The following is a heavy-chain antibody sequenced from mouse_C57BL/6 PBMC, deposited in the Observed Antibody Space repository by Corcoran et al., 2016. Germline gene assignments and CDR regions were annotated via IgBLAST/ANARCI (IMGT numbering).Heavy chain of an antibody. D-gene: IGHD2-4*01. CDR1: GFSLRTSGMG. V-gene: IGHV8-12*01. J-gene: IGHJ3*01. CDR3: ARSDYDETWFAY. Sequence: QVTLKESGTGILQSSQTLSMTCSFSGFSLRTSGMGVSWIRQPSGKGLEWLAHIYWDDDKCNNPSLKSRLTISKDTSRNQVFLKITSVDTADTATYYCARSDYDETWFAYWGQGTLVTVSA. CDR2: IYWDDDK.